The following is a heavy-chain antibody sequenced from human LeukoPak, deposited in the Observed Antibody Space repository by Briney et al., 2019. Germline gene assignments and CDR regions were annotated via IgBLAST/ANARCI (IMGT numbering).Heavy chain of an antibody. D-gene: IGHD6-19*01. CDR1: GFTFSNAW. V-gene: IGHV3-15*01. J-gene: IGHJ4*02. CDR2: IKSKTDGGTT. Sequence: GGSLRLSCAASGFTFSNAWMSWVRQAPGKGLEWCGRIKSKTDGGTTDYAAPVKGRFTISRDDSKNTLYLQMNSLKTEDTAVYYCTTVGRIAVAGILHWGQGTLVTVSS. CDR3: TTVGRIAVAGILH.